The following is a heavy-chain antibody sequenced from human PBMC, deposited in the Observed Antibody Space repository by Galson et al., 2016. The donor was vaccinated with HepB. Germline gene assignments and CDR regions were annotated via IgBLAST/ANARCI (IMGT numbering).Heavy chain of an antibody. CDR2: ISGYNGDT. J-gene: IGHJ1*01. D-gene: IGHD3-22*01. V-gene: IGHV1-18*01. CDR3: ARDPGNFYYDNSDGAFQH. CDR1: GYTFTTSG. Sequence: SVKVSCKASGYTFTTSGISWVRQAPGQGLEWMGWISGYNGDTNYAQQFQGRVTMTTDTSTTTAYMDLRGLRSDVTAVYYCARDPGNFYYDNSDGAFQHWGQGTLVTVSS.